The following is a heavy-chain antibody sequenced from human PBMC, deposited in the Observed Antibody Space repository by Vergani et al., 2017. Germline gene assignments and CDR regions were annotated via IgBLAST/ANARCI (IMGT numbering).Heavy chain of an antibody. V-gene: IGHV3-33*01. CDR1: GFTFSSYG. D-gene: IGHD2-2*01. J-gene: IGHJ6*03. Sequence: QVQLVESGGGVVQPGRSLRLSCAASGFTFSSYGMHWVRQAPGKGLEWVAVIWYDGSNKYYADSVKGRFTISRDNSKNTLYLQMNSLRAEDTAVYYCAREGEAGYCSSTSCYYMDVWGKGTTVTVSS. CDR3: AREGEAGYCSSTSCYYMDV. CDR2: IWYDGSNK.